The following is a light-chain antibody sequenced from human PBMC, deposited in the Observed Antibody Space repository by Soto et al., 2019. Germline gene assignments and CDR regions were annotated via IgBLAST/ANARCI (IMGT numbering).Light chain of an antibody. J-gene: IGLJ1*01. V-gene: IGLV2-23*03. CDR3: CSYAGSTNV. CDR2: EGS. Sequence: QSALTQPASVSESPGQSITISCTGTSSDVGSYKFVSWYQHHPGKAPKLMIYEGSKRPSGVFDRFSGSKSGNTASLTISGLQADDEADYYCCSYAGSTNVFGTGTKLTVL. CDR1: SSDVGSYKF.